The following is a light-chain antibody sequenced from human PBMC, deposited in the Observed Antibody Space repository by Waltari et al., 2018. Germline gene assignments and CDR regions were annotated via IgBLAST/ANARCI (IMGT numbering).Light chain of an antibody. CDR3: QQRSNWTPHT. V-gene: IGKV3-11*01. Sequence: DIVLTQSPATLSLSPGDTATLSCRASQSVGSYLAWYQQKPGQPPRLLIYDASNRATGVPARFRGSGSGTEFTLTISSLAAEDFAVYYCQQRSNWTPHTFGQGARLDIK. CDR1: QSVGSY. J-gene: IGKJ2*01. CDR2: DAS.